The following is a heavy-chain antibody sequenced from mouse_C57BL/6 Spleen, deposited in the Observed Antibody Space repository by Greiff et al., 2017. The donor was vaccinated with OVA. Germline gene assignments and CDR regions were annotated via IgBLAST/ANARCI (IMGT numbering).Heavy chain of an antibody. V-gene: IGHV1-19*01. J-gene: IGHJ3*01. CDR2: INPYNGGT. D-gene: IGHD2-4*01. CDR1: GYTFTDYY. CDR3: ARSGDYDGGLAY. Sequence: EVQLQQSGPVLVKPGASVKMSCKASGYTFTDYYMNWVKQSHGKSLEWIGVINPYNGGTSYNQKFKGKATLTVDKSSSTAYMELNSLTSEDSAVYYCARSGDYDGGLAYWGQGTLVTVSA.